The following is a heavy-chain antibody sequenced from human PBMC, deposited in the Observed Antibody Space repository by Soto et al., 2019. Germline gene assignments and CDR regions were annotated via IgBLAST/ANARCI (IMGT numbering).Heavy chain of an antibody. CDR2: IYWDDDK. D-gene: IGHD3-10*01. J-gene: IGHJ6*02. CDR1: GFSLSTSGVG. V-gene: IGHV2-5*02. CDR3: AHSKIPALKYYYGSGRPKNYYYGMDV. Sequence: SGPTLVNPTQTLTLTCTFSGFSLSTSGVGVGWIRQPPGKALEWLALIYWDDDKRYSPSLKSRLTITKDTSKNQVVLTMTNMDPVDTATYYCAHSKIPALKYYYGSGRPKNYYYGMDVWGQGT.